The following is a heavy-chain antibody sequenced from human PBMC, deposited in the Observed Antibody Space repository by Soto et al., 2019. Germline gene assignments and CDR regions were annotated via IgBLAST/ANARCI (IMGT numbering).Heavy chain of an antibody. CDR1: GGSISSSSYY. CDR3: ARHTSYYMDV. D-gene: IGHD1-1*01. V-gene: IGHV4-39*01. CDR2: IYYSGST. Sequence: PSETLSLTCTVSGGSISSSSYYWGWIRQPPGKGLEWIGSIYYSGSTYYNPSLKSRVTISVDTSKNQFSLKLSSVTAADKAVYYCARHTSYYMDVWGKGTTVNVSS. J-gene: IGHJ6*03.